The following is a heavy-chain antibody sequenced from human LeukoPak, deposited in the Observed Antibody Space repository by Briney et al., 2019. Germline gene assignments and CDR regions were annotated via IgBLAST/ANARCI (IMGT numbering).Heavy chain of an antibody. CDR2: ISGSGGDT. Sequence: GGSLRLSCAASGFSFSSHVMHWVRQAPGKGLEWVSGISGSGGDTYYADSVKGRFTISRDNSKNTLNLQMNSLRAEDTALYYCASTEYVASHFDQWGQGTLVTVSS. CDR1: GFSFSSHV. J-gene: IGHJ4*02. CDR3: ASTEYVASHFDQ. V-gene: IGHV3-23*01. D-gene: IGHD5-12*01.